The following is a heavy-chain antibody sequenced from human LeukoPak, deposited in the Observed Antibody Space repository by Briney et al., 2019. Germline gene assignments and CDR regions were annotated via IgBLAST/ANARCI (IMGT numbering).Heavy chain of an antibody. CDR3: ARVGSDY. V-gene: IGHV4-34*01. CDR1: GGSFSGYY. D-gene: IGHD2-15*01. J-gene: IGHJ4*02. Sequence: SETLSLTCAVYGGSFSGYYWSWIRQPPGKGLEWVGEINHSGSTNYNPSLKSRVTISVDTSKNQFSLKLSSVTAADTAVYYCARVGSDYWGQGTLVTVSS. CDR2: INHSGST.